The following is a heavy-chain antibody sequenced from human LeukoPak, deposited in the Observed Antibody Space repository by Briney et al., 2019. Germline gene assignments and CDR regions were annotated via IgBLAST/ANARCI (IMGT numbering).Heavy chain of an antibody. CDR3: ARRVPRGFVDS. D-gene: IGHD5-12*01. Sequence: SETVSLTCAVSGAYISADYWIWIRQPPGNGLEWIGYISYTGSSNYNPALKSRVTISEDTSKNQFSLRLSSVTAADTAMYYCARRVPRGFVDSWGQGILVSVSS. V-gene: IGHV4-59*08. J-gene: IGHJ4*02. CDR2: ISYTGSS. CDR1: GAYISADY.